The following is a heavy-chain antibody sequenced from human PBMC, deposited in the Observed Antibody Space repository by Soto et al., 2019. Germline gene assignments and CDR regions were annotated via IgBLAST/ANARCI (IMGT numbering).Heavy chain of an antibody. V-gene: IGHV3-7*01. CDR2: IKQDGSEK. J-gene: IGHJ3*02. D-gene: IGHD3-3*01. CDR3: ASSWGYDFWSGYPVVAFDI. CDR1: GFTFSSYW. Sequence: GGSLRLSCAASGFTFSSYWMSWVRQAPGKGLEWVANIKQDGSEKYYVDSVKGRFTISRDNAKNSLYLQMNSLRAEDTAVYYCASSWGYDFWSGYPVVAFDIWGQGTMVTVSS.